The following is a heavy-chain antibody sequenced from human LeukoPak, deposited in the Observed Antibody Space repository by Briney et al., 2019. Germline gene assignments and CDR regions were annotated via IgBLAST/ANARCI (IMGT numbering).Heavy chain of an antibody. CDR3: AKAQTYYYGSGSYYTTYYFDY. CDR1: GFTFDDYA. CDR2: ISWKSGSI. Sequence: GRSLRLSCAASGFTFDDYAMHWVRQAPGKGLGWVSGISWKSGSIGYADSVKGRFTISRDNANNSLYLQMNSLRAEDTALYYCAKAQTYYYGSGSYYTTYYFDYWGQGTLVTVSS. D-gene: IGHD3-10*01. J-gene: IGHJ4*02. V-gene: IGHV3-9*01.